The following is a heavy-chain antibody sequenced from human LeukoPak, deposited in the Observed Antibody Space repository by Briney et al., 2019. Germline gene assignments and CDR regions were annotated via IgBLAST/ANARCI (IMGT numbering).Heavy chain of an antibody. CDR3: ARDLQAGDY. V-gene: IGHV1-2*02. Sequence: GASVKVSCKVSGYTLTELSMHWVRQAPGQGLEWMGWINPNSGGTNYAQKFQGRVTMTRDTSISTAYMELSRLRSDDTAVYYCARDLQAGDYWGQGTLVTVSS. D-gene: IGHD6-13*01. CDR1: GYTLTELS. J-gene: IGHJ4*02. CDR2: INPNSGGT.